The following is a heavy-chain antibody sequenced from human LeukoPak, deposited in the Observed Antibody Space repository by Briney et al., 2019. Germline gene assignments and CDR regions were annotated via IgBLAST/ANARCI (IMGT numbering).Heavy chain of an antibody. V-gene: IGHV4-59*01. Sequence: SETLSLTCTVSGGSISSYYWSWIRQPPGKGLEWIGYIYSSGTTRYNSSLKSRVTISVDTSKNQFSLKLSSVTAADTAVYYCARGEYCSSSSCYKSAFDIWGQGTLVTFSS. CDR1: GGSISSYY. CDR3: ARGEYCSSSSCYKSAFDI. D-gene: IGHD2-2*02. J-gene: IGHJ3*02. CDR2: IYSSGTT.